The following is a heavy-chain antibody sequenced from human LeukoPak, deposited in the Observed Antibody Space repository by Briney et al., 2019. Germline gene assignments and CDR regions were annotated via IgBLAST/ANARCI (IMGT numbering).Heavy chain of an antibody. D-gene: IGHD3-10*01. CDR1: GYTFTSYD. CDR2: TNPNSGNT. J-gene: IGHJ6*02. Sequence: ASVKVSCKASGYTFTSYDINWVRQATGQGLEWMGWTNPNSGNTGYAQKFQGRVTMTRNTSISTAYMELSSLRSEDTAVYYCARGPSYYYGSGSLTNYYYYGIDVWGQGTTVTVSS. CDR3: ARGPSYYYGSGSLTNYYYYGIDV. V-gene: IGHV1-8*01.